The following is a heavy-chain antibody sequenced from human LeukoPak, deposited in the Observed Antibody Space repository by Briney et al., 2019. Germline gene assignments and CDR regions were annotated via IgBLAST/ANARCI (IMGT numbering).Heavy chain of an antibody. V-gene: IGHV1-18*01. CDR1: GYSFTSYG. J-gene: IGHJ6*03. D-gene: IGHD3-16*01. CDR3: AKEGDYYYMDV. Sequence: ASVKVSCKASGYSFTSYGISWVRQAPGQGLEWMGWISVYNGKTNYAQKLQGRVTMTTDTSTSTAYMELRSLRSDDTAVYYCAKEGDYYYMDVWGKGTTVTVSS. CDR2: ISVYNGKT.